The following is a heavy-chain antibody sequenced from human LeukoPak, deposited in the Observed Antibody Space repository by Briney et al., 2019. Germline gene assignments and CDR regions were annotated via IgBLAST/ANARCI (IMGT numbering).Heavy chain of an antibody. D-gene: IGHD3-22*01. J-gene: IGHJ6*02. V-gene: IGHV4-39*01. CDR3: ARIYDSSGYYKAYYYGMDV. CDR1: GGSISSSSYY. Sequence: PSETLSLTCTVSGGSISSSSYYWGWIRQPPGKGLEWLGSIYYSGSTYYNPSLKSRVTISVDTSKNQFSLKLSSVTAADTAVYYCARIYDSSGYYKAYYYGMDVWGQGTTVTVSS. CDR2: IYYSGST.